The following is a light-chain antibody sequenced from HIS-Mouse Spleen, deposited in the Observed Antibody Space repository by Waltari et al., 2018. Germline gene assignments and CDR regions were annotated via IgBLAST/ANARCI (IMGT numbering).Light chain of an antibody. CDR3: QQLNSYPPT. V-gene: IGKV1-9*01. J-gene: IGKJ1*01. CDR1: QGISSY. CDR2: AAS. Sequence: DIQLTQSPSFLSASVGARVTITCRASQGISSYLAWYQQKPGKAPKLLIYAASILQSGVPSRFSGSGSGTEFTLTISSLQPEDFATYYCQQLNSYPPTFGQGTKVEIK.